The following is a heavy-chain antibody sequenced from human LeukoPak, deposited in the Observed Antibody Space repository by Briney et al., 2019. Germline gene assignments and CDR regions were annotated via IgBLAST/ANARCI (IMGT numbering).Heavy chain of an antibody. J-gene: IGHJ4*02. V-gene: IGHV1-24*01. CDR3: ATVVYGSRFDY. CDR2: FDPEDGET. D-gene: IGHD3-10*01. Sequence: SXXXXXQAPGKGXXWMGGFDPEDGETIYAQKFQGRVTMTEDTSTDTAYMELSSLRSEDTAVYYCATVVYGSRFDYWGQGTLVTVSS. CDR1: S.